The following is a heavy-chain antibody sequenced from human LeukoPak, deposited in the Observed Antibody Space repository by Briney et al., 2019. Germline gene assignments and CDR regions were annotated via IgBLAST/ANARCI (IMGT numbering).Heavy chain of an antibody. CDR3: AKDRGDYYGSGSGFDY. J-gene: IGHJ4*02. CDR2: ISWNSGSI. V-gene: IGHV3-9*03. D-gene: IGHD3-10*01. Sequence: GGSLRLSCAASGFTFDDYAMHWVRQAPGKGLEWVSGISWNSGSIGYADSVKGRFTVSRDNAKNSLYLQMNSLRAEDMALYYCAKDRGDYYGSGSGFDYWGQGTLVTVSS. CDR1: GFTFDDYA.